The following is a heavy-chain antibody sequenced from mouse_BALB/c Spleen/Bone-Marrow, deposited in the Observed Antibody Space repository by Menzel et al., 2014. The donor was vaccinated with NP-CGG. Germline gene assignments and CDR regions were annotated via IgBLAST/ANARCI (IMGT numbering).Heavy chain of an antibody. D-gene: IGHD1-1*01. J-gene: IGHJ4*01. CDR2: IWAGGST. CDR1: GFSLTSYG. CDR3: ARDPYYGSSEDAMDY. V-gene: IGHV2-9*02. Sequence: VMLVESGPGLVAPSQSLSITCTVSGFSLTSYGVHWVRQPPGKGLEWLGVIWAGGSTNYNSALMSRLSISKDNSKGXVFLKMNSLQTDDTAMYYCARDPYYGSSEDAMDYWGQGTSVTVSS.